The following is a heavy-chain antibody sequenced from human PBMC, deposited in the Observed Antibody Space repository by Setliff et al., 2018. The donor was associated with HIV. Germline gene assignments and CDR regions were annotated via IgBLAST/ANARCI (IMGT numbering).Heavy chain of an antibody. CDR1: GGSISTSY. CDR3: AREHCSGGSCNGFDI. D-gene: IGHD2-15*01. CDR2: IYISGTT. Sequence: SETLSLTCTVSGGSISTSYWNWIRQPPGKGLEWIAYIYISGTTNYNPSLKSRVTISLDTSRNQFSLKLGPVTAADTAMYYCAREHCSGGSCNGFDIWGQGTTVTVSS. V-gene: IGHV4-4*09. J-gene: IGHJ3*02.